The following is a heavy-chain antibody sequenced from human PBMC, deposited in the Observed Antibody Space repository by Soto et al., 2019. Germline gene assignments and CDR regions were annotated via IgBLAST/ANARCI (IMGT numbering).Heavy chain of an antibody. D-gene: IGHD2-8*01. Sequence: QVQLVQSGAEVKKSGSSVKVSCKASGGTFSSYIINWVRQAPGQGLEWMGGIIPIFGTGIYAQKFQGRVTITADESTSTAYMELNSLRSEDTALYHCALNTNTAVAYFFNFWGQGTLVTVSS. CDR2: IIPIFGTG. CDR1: GGTFSSYI. V-gene: IGHV1-69*01. J-gene: IGHJ4*02. CDR3: ALNTNTAVAYFFNF.